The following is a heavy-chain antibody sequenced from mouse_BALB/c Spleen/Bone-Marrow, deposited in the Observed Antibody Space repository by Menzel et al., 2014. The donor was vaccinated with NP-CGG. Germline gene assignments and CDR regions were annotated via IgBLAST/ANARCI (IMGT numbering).Heavy chain of an antibody. CDR2: INPSSGYT. V-gene: IGHV1-4*01. CDR3: ARGKNCFYVMVY. J-gene: IGHJ4*01. CDR1: GYTFTNYT. Sequence: VQLQQSGDELARPVASVKMSCKASGYTFTNYTMHWVKQRPGQGLEWIGYINPSSGYTNYNQKFNDTATLTADKSSSTAYMQLSSLTSADSAVYYCARGKNCFYVMVYWGQGASVTVSS.